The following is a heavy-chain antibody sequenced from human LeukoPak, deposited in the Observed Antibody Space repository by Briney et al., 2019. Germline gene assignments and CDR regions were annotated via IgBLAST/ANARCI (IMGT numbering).Heavy chain of an antibody. CDR1: GYTFTSYG. Sequence: SVKVSCKASGYTFTSYGISWVRQAPGQGLEWMGGIIPIFGTANYAQKFQGRVTITADKSTSTAYMELSSLRSEDTAVYYCARDKLYSSSSGPGDYWGQGTLVTVSS. J-gene: IGHJ4*02. V-gene: IGHV1-69*06. D-gene: IGHD6-6*01. CDR3: ARDKLYSSSSGPGDY. CDR2: IIPIFGTA.